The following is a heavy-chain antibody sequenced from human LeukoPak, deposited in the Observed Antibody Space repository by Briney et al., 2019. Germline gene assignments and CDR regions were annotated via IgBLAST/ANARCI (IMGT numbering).Heavy chain of an antibody. J-gene: IGHJ4*02. Sequence: GGSLRLSCAASGFTFSSYWMSWVRQAPGKGLEWVANIKQDGSQEYYVDSVKGRFTISRDNAKNSLYLQMNSLRAEDTAMYYCTCPSAAGPNWGQGTLVTVSS. D-gene: IGHD6-13*01. CDR3: TCPSAAGPN. CDR1: GFTFSSYW. CDR2: IKQDGSQE. V-gene: IGHV3-7*03.